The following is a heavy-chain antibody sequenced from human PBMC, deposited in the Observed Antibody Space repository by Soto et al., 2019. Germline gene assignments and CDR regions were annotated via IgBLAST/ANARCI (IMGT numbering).Heavy chain of an antibody. CDR1: GYTFTAYY. D-gene: IGHD4-4*01. CDR2: INPNSGGT. CDR3: ARRSNSGRDWFDP. V-gene: IGHV1-2*02. J-gene: IGHJ5*02. Sequence: QVQLVQSGAEVKKPGASVKVSCTASGYTFTAYYMHWVRQAPGHGLGWMGWINPNSGGTNFAQRFQGRVTMTRDMSISTAYMELRRLRSDDTAVYYCARRSNSGRDWFDPWGQGTLVTVSS.